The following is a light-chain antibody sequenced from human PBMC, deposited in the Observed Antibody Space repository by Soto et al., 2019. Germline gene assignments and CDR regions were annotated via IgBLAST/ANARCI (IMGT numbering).Light chain of an antibody. V-gene: IGKV1-39*01. CDR2: AAS. J-gene: IGKJ3*01. CDR1: QSISSY. CDR3: QQSYRGFT. Sequence: DIQMTQSPSSLSASVGDRVTITCRASQSISSYLNWYQQKPGKAPKLLIYAASSLQSGVPSRFSGSGSGTDFTLTISSLQPEDFANYYCQQSYRGFTFGPGTKVDIK.